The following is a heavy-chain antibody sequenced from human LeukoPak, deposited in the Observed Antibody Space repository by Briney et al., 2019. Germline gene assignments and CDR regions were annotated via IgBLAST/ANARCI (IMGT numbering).Heavy chain of an antibody. Sequence: GRSLRLSCTASGFTFGDYAMSWIRQAPGKGLEWVGFIRSKAYGETADYAASVKGRFTISRDDSKAIAYLQMNSLKTEDTAVYHCTRDGGAYNLYDYWGQGTLVTVSS. D-gene: IGHD1-1*01. CDR3: TRDGGAYNLYDY. CDR2: IRSKAYGETA. V-gene: IGHV3-49*03. CDR1: GFTFGDYA. J-gene: IGHJ4*02.